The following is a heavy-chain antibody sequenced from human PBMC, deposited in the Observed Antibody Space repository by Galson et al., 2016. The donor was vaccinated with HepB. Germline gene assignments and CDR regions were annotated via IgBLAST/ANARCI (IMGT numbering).Heavy chain of an antibody. D-gene: IGHD6-19*01. J-gene: IGHJ4*02. Sequence: SLRLSCAASGFTFGRYAMSWVRQAPGQGLEWVSAISGYGGSTYYAGSVQGRFTSSRDRSTNTMYLQMNSLRTDDAAVYYCARFTKEWLDRVYYFDSWGQGTLVTVSS. V-gene: IGHV3-23*01. CDR2: ISGYGGST. CDR3: ARFTKEWLDRVYYFDS. CDR1: GFTFGRYA.